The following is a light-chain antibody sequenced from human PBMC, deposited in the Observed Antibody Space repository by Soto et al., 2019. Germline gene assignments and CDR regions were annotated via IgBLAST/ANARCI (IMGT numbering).Light chain of an antibody. J-gene: IGKJ1*01. V-gene: IGKV3-15*01. CDR2: RAS. CDR3: QQYNTWPRT. Sequence: EIVMTQSPATLSVSPGERATLSCRASQSVSSNLAWYQQKPGQAPRLLIYRASTRATGIPARFSGSGSGTDFPLTISSLQSEDFAVYYCQQYNTWPRTFGQGTKVEIK. CDR1: QSVSSN.